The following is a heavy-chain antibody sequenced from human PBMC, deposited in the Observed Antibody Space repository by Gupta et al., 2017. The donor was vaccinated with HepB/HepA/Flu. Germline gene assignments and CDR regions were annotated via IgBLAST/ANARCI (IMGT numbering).Heavy chain of an antibody. D-gene: IGHD6-13*01. V-gene: IGHV4-34*02. J-gene: IGHJ4*02. CDR3: AREGPLASAVPLDY. Sequence: QVQLQQWGAGLLKPSETLSLTCAVSGGSFSGYYWTWIRQPPGKGLEWIGEINDIGSTNYNPSLKSRVTISIDTSKNQFSLKLTYVTAADTAVYYCAREGPLASAVPLDYWGQGTLVIVSS. CDR1: GGSFSGYY. CDR2: INDIGST.